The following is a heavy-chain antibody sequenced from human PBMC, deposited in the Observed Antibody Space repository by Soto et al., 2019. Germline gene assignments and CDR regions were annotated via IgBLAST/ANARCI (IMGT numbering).Heavy chain of an antibody. V-gene: IGHV6-1*01. J-gene: IGHJ3*01. CDR3: ARVQNPFRLKIGDEDAYDF. CDR2: TYYRSKWYN. Sequence: SQTLSLTCAISGDSVSSNSAAWNWIRQSPSRGLEWLGRTYYRSKWYNDYAVSVKSRITINPDTSKNQFSLQLNSVTPEDTAVYYCARVQNPFRLKIGDEDAYDFWGQGTMVTVSS. CDR1: GDSVSSNSAA.